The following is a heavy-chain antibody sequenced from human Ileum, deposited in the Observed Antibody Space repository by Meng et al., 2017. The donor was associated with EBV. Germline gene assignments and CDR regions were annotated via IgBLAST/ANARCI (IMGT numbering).Heavy chain of an antibody. CDR3: ARISFAAGSPDY. D-gene: IGHD3-10*01. V-gene: IGHV2-5*02. CDR2: IYWDDDK. CDR1: GFSRNTGRMG. J-gene: IGHJ4*02. Sequence: KESGLKPWKPQQTLKVHGIFAGFSRNTGRMGVSWSRQHPGKALERLALIYWDDDKRYSPSLTTRLTIAKDTSKNQLVLTMTNMDPVDTATYYCARISFAAGSPDYWGQGTLVTVSS.